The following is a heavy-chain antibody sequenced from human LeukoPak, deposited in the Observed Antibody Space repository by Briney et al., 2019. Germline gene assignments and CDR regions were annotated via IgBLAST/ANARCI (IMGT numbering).Heavy chain of an antibody. CDR3: MRGSIKSDYGSSYYADV. Sequence: SETLSLTCTVSGASVSSNYWTWVRQPPGKRLEYIGYLSYSGGSDSSPSLKSRVTMSVDTSKNQLSLKLNSVTAADTAIYYCMRGSIKSDYGSSYYADVWGTGKTVIVSS. D-gene: IGHD4-17*01. J-gene: IGHJ6*03. CDR1: GASVSSNY. V-gene: IGHV4-59*02. CDR2: LSYSGGS.